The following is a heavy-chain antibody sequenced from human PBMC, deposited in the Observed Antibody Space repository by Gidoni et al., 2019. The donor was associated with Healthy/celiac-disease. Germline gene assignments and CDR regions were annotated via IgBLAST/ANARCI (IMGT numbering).Heavy chain of an antibody. CDR3: AKSMIVVVTVGPNDAFDI. V-gene: IGHV3-30*18. J-gene: IGHJ3*02. Sequence: QVQLVESGGGVVQPGRSLRLSCAASGFTFSSYGLHWVRQAPGKGLEWVAVISYDGSNKYYADSVKGRFTISRDNSKNTLYLQMNSLRAEDTAVYYCAKSMIVVVTVGPNDAFDIWDQGTMVTVSS. D-gene: IGHD3-22*01. CDR2: ISYDGSNK. CDR1: GFTFSSYG.